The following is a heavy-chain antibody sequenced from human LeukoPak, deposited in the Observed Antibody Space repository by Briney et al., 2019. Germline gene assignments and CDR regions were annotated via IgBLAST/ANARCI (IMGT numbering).Heavy chain of an antibody. J-gene: IGHJ4*02. D-gene: IGHD2-2*01. CDR1: GGTFSNYA. CDR3: ARDNDARDPPPFDY. Sequence: GSSVNVSCKASGGTFSNYAISWVRQAPGQGVEWMGGIIPIFGTANYAQKFRGRVTITADKSTRTAYTERTRLRSEDTAVYYCARDNDARDPPPFDYWGQGTLVTVSS. V-gene: IGHV1-69*06. CDR2: IIPIFGTA.